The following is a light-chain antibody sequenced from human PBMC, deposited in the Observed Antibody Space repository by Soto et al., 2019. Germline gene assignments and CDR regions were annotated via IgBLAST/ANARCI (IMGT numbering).Light chain of an antibody. V-gene: IGLV2-11*01. Sequence: QSALTQPRSVSGSPGQSVTISCTGTRSDVGDYNYVSWYQQHPGKAPKLMIYDVSERPSGVPDRFSGSKSGITASLSISGLQPEDEADYYCCSYAGSYTYWVFGGGTQLTVL. CDR2: DVS. J-gene: IGLJ3*02. CDR1: RSDVGDYNY. CDR3: CSYAGSYTYWV.